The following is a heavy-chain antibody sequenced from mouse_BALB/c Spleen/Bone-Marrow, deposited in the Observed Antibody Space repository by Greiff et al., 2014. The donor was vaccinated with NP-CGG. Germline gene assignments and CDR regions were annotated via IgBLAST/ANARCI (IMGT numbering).Heavy chain of an antibody. CDR3: ARGGNYRFDY. CDR2: IYPGDGDT. Sequence: LQESGPELVKPGASVKISCKASGYAFSSSWMNWVKQRPGQGLEWIGRIYPGDGDTNYNGKFKGKATLTADKSSSTAYMQLSSLTSVDSAVYFCARGGNYRFDYWGQGTTLTV. D-gene: IGHD2-1*01. CDR1: GYAFSSSW. V-gene: IGHV1-82*01. J-gene: IGHJ2*01.